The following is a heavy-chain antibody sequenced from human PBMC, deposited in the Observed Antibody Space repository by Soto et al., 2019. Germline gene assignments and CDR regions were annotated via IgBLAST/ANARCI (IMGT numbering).Heavy chain of an antibody. J-gene: IGHJ4*02. V-gene: IGHV5-51*01. D-gene: IGHD6-19*01. Sequence: GESLEISCKGSGYSFTSYWIGWVRQMPGKGLERMGIIYPGDSDTRYSPSFQGQVTSSADKSITTTYLQWSSLKASDTAIYYCARLFDTSGWHDYWGQGTLVTVSS. CDR1: GYSFTSYW. CDR3: ARLFDTSGWHDY. CDR2: IYPGDSDT.